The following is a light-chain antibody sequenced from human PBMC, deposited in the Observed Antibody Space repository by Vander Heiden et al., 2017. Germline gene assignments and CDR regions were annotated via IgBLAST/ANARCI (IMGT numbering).Light chain of an antibody. CDR1: SSDVGGYNY. CDR3: TSYASSNTYV. J-gene: IGLJ1*01. Sequence: QSALTQPPSASGSPGQSITISCTGTSSDVGGYNYVSWYQHQPGKAPRLMIYEVSQRPSGVPTRFSGSKSGNTASLTSSGLQADDEADYYCTSYASSNTYVFGSGTKVTVL. CDR2: EVS. V-gene: IGLV2-8*01.